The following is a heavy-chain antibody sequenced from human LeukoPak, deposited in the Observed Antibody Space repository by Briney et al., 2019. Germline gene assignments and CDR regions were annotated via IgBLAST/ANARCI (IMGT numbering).Heavy chain of an antibody. Sequence: SETLSLTCTVSGGSLSSYYWSWIRQPPGKGLEWIGYIYYSGTTNYNPSLKSRVTISVDTSKNQFSLKLRSVTAADTAVYYCARGVYIAAAQYGYWGQGTLVTVSS. CDR3: ARGVYIAAAQYGY. J-gene: IGHJ4*02. CDR1: GGSLSSYY. CDR2: IYYSGTT. V-gene: IGHV4-59*01. D-gene: IGHD6-13*01.